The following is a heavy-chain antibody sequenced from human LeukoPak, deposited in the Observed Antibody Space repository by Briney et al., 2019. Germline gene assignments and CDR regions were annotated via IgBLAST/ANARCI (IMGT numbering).Heavy chain of an antibody. CDR2: ISGSGGST. Sequence: PGGSLRLSCAASGFTFSSYAMSWVRQAPGKGLEWVSGISGSGGSTYYADSVKGRFTISRDNSKNTLYLQMNSLRVADTAVYYCARDPYSSTWSYGMDVWGQGTLVTVSS. J-gene: IGHJ6*02. CDR1: GFTFSSYA. CDR3: ARDPYSSTWSYGMDV. D-gene: IGHD6-6*01. V-gene: IGHV3-23*01.